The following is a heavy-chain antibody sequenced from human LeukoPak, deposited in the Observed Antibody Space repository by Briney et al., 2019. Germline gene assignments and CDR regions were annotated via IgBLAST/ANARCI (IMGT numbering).Heavy chain of an antibody. CDR1: GFTFSSYA. V-gene: IGHV3-23*01. J-gene: IGHJ4*02. D-gene: IGHD1-20*01. CDR3: AKDGGAYNWDY. CDR2: ISGSGAYT. Sequence: GGSLRLSCAASGFTFSSYAVTWVRQAPGKGLEWVSGISGSGAYTYYADSVKGRFTISRDNSENTLYLQMNSLRAEDTAVYYCAKDGGAYNWDYWGQGTLVTVSS.